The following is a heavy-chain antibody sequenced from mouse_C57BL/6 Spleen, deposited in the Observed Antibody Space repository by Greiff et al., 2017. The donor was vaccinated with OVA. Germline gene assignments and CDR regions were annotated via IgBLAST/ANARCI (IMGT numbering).Heavy chain of an antibody. CDR3: TIGGLRSWFAY. J-gene: IGHJ3*01. D-gene: IGHD2-4*01. CDR1: GYTFTDYE. V-gene: IGHV1-15*01. Sequence: SGAELVRPGASVTLSCKASGYTFTDYEMHWVKQTPVHGLEWIGAIDPETGGTAYNQKFKGKAILTADKSSSTAYMELRSLTSEDSAVYYCTIGGLRSWFAYWGQGTLVTVSA. CDR2: IDPETGGT.